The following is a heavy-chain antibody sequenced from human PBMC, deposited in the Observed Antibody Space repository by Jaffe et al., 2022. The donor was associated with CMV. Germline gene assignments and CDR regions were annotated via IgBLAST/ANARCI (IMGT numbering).Heavy chain of an antibody. Sequence: EVQLVESGGGLVQPGRSLRLSCAASGFTFDDYAMHWVRQAPGKGLEWVSGISWNSGSIGYADSVKGRFTISRDNAKNSLYLQMNSLRAEDTALYYCAKDHSSGWPRGGYFDYWGQGTLVTVSS. CDR1: GFTFDDYA. CDR2: ISWNSGSI. D-gene: IGHD6-19*01. V-gene: IGHV3-9*01. J-gene: IGHJ4*02. CDR3: AKDHSSGWPRGGYFDY.